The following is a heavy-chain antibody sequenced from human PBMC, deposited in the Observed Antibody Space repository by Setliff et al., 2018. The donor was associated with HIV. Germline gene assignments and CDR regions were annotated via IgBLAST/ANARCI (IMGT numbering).Heavy chain of an antibody. CDR2: IYPDDSNI. V-gene: IGHV5-51*01. Sequence: PGESLKISCKAVDYTFTTYWVGWVRQMPGEGLEWMGIIYPDDSNIRYNPSFQSQVTISADKSTTTAYLEIHNLKASDTATYYCARRDGRSMNAFQIWGPGTMVT. CDR1: DYTFTTYW. D-gene: IGHD6-13*01. J-gene: IGHJ3*01. CDR3: ARRDGRSMNAFQI.